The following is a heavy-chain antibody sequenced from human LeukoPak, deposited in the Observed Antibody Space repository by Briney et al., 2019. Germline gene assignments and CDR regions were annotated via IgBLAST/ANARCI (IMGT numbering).Heavy chain of an antibody. CDR3: ARIALVSTPRSGYYFDY. CDR2: IYASGNT. Sequence: SETLSLTCIVSAGSISRYSWSWVRQAAGKGLEWNGRIYASGNTNYNSSPKSQITMSVDTLKNQFSLKLTSLTAADTAVYYCARIALVSTPRSGYYFDYWGQGILVTVSS. V-gene: IGHV4-4*07. CDR1: AGSISRYS. D-gene: IGHD3-22*01. J-gene: IGHJ4*02.